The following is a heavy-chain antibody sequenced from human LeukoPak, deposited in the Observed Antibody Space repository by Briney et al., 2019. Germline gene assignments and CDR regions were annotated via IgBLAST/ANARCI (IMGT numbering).Heavy chain of an antibody. Sequence: GGSLRLSCVASGFTFGTYAMNWVRQAPGKWLELVSGISGSGGGTYYGDSVKGRFTISRDNSKNTVYLQTDNLRADDTAVYYCAKGGGSGSYYIFDFWGQGTLVTVSS. J-gene: IGHJ4*02. D-gene: IGHD3-10*01. CDR1: GFTFGTYA. CDR2: ISGSGGGT. V-gene: IGHV3-23*01. CDR3: AKGGGSGSYYIFDF.